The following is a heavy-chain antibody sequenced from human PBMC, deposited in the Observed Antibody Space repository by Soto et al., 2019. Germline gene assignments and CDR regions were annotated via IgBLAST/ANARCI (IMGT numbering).Heavy chain of an antibody. Sequence: QVQLVQSGAEVKKPGSSVTVSCKASGGTFSSYTISWVRQAPGQGLEWMGGIIPIFGTANYAQKFQGRVTITADESTSTAYLELSSARSEDTAVYYCARGNHRWLQVWYFDLWGRGTLVTVSS. J-gene: IGHJ2*01. D-gene: IGHD5-12*01. CDR3: ARGNHRWLQVWYFDL. V-gene: IGHV1-69*12. CDR1: GGTFSSYT. CDR2: IIPIFGTA.